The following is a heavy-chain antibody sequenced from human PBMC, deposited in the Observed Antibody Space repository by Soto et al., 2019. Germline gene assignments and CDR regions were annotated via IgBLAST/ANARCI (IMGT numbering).Heavy chain of an antibody. CDR2: ISSSSYTI. V-gene: IGHV3-48*02. D-gene: IGHD3-10*01. CDR1: GLTFNTYN. Sequence: PGGSLRLSCTASGLTFNTYNMNWFRQAPGKGLEWVSYISSSSYTIKYADSVEGRFTVSRDNGKKSLYLQMNSLRDEDTAVYFCAREISLSAGSYFDYWGQGTLVTVSS. CDR3: AREISLSAGSYFDY. J-gene: IGHJ4*02.